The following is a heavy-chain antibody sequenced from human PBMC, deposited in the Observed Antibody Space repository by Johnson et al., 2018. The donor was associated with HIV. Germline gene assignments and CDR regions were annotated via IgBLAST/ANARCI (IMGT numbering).Heavy chain of an antibody. D-gene: IGHD2-21*01. CDR2: IYSGSST. CDR3: AEARARVTFYI. Sequence: VLPVASGGGMIQPGGSLRLSCAASGFTVSSNYMSWVRPAPGKGLEWVSVIYSGSSTYYADSVKGRFTISRDNSKNTLYLQMHSLRAEDTAVYYWAEARARVTFYILGQGTMVTVSS. J-gene: IGHJ3*02. CDR1: GFTVSSNY. V-gene: IGHV3-53*01.